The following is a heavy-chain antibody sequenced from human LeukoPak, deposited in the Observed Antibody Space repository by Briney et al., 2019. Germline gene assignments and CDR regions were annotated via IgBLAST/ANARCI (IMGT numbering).Heavy chain of an antibody. Sequence: SETLPLTCTVSGDSISNYYWSWIRQSAEKKLEYIGRIYTTGSTNSNPSLESRVTMSLDTSKNQFSLRLSSVTAADTAVYYCAGMHTVGYYYYYYMDVWGKGTPVTVSS. D-gene: IGHD2-21*01. CDR2: IYTTGST. J-gene: IGHJ6*03. CDR1: GDSISNYY. V-gene: IGHV4-4*07. CDR3: AGMHTVGYYYYYYMDV.